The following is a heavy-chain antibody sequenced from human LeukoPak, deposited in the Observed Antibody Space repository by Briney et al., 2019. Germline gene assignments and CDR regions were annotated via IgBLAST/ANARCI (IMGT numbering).Heavy chain of an antibody. D-gene: IGHD2-2*01. CDR1: GFTFSSYA. CDR3: ARDPQDIVVVPAANDAFGI. V-gene: IGHV3-30-3*01. CDR2: ISYDGSNK. Sequence: GGSLRLSCAASGFTFSSYAMHWVRQAPGKGLEWVAVISYDGSNKYYADSVKGRFTISRDNSKNTLYLQMNSLRAEDTAVYYCARDPQDIVVVPAANDAFGIWGQGTMVTVSS. J-gene: IGHJ3*02.